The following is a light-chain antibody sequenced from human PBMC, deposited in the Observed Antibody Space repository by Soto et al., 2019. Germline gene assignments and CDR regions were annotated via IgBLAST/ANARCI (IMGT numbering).Light chain of an antibody. V-gene: IGKV3D-15*01. CDR3: QQYNNWPPIT. J-gene: IGKJ5*01. CDR1: QSVAGSY. Sequence: EIVLTQSPGTLSLSPGERATLSCRASQSVAGSYLAWYQQKPGQAPRLLIFGASTRATGISDRFRGSGSGTEFTLTISSLQSEDFAVYYCQQYNNWPPITFGQGTRLEIK. CDR2: GAS.